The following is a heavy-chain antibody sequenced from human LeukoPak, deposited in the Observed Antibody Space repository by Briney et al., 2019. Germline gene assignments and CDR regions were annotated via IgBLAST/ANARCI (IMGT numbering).Heavy chain of an antibody. CDR1: GFTVSSNY. CDR2: IYSGGST. J-gene: IGHJ4*02. V-gene: IGHV3-53*01. D-gene: IGHD5-18*01. CDR3: ARDFYTAMVTD. Sequence: GSLRLSCAASGFTVSSNYMSWVRQAPGKGLEWVSVIYSGGSTYHADSVKGRFTISRDNSKNTLYLQMNSLRAEDTAVYYCARDFYTAMVTDWGQGTLVTVSS.